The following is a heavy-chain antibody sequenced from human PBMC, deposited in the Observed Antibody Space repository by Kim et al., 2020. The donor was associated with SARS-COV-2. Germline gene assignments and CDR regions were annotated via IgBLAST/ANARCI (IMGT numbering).Heavy chain of an antibody. D-gene: IGHD4-17*01. Sequence: GGSLRLSCAGSGFTFGSYDMSWVRQAPGKGPEWVSLIRASGENTHYADSVKGRFTISRDNSKNTVYQQMNDLRAEDMAIYYCARGDGGARPFEIWGQGTMVTVSS. J-gene: IGHJ3*02. CDR3: ARGDGGARPFEI. CDR1: GFTFGSYD. CDR2: IRASGENT. V-gene: IGHV3-23*01.